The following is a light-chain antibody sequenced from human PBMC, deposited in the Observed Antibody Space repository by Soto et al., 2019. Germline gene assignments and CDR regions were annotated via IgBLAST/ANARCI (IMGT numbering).Light chain of an antibody. J-gene: IGKJ1*01. V-gene: IGKV1-5*01. CDR1: QSISSW. CDR2: DAS. Sequence: DIQMTQSPCTLSASVGDRVTITCRASQSISSWLAWYQQKPGKAPKLLIYDASSLESGVPSRFSGSGSGTEFTLTISSLQPEDFATYYCLCYITYPWTFGQGTKVDIK. CDR3: LCYITYPWT.